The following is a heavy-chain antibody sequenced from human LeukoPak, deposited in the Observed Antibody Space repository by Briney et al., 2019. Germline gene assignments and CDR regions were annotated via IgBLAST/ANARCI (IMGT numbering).Heavy chain of an antibody. V-gene: IGHV3-23*01. D-gene: IGHD5-18*01. Sequence: GGSLRLSCVASGFTFSNYAMSWVRQAPEKGLDWVSVVSGSAHKIRYADSVKGRFTISRGNSENTVYLQMNNLRAGDTALYYCAGRVTGYTSGYVYWGQGTLVTVSS. CDR3: AGRVTGYTSGYVY. CDR1: GFTFSNYA. CDR2: VSGSAHKI. J-gene: IGHJ4*02.